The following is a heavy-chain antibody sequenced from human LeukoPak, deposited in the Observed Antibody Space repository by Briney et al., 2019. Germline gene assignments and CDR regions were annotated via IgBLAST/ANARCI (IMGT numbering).Heavy chain of an antibody. CDR2: ISNSGTT. J-gene: IGHJ6*02. CDR1: GGSINSRSYY. CDR3: ARDRRGGQVRSWGSPRYYYIMDV. D-gene: IGHD3-16*01. V-gene: IGHV4-39*07. Sequence: ASETLSLTCSVSGGSINSRSYYWVWIRQPPGKGLEWIGSISNSGTTHYTPSLKSRVTISTDTSKNQFSLKLSSVTAADTARYYCARDRRGGQVRSWGSPRYYYIMDVWGQGTTVTVSS.